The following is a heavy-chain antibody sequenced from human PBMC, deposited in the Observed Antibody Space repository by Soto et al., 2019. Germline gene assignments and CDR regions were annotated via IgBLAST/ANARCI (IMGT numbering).Heavy chain of an antibody. CDR1: GYSFSNYW. CDR2: IYPGDSET. V-gene: IGHV5-51*01. Sequence: ESLKISCKGSGYSFSNYWIVWVRQMPGKGLEWMGIIYPGDSETKYSPSFQGQVTISADKSINTAYLQWISLRAEDTAVYFCARDTQLWRLDSWGQGTLVTVSS. CDR3: ARDTQLWRLDS. J-gene: IGHJ4*02. D-gene: IGHD5-18*01.